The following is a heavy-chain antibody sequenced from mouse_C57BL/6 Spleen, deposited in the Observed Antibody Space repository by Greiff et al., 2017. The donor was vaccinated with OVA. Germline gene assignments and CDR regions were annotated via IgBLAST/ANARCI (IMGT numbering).Heavy chain of an antibody. CDR1: GYTFTSYW. D-gene: IGHD2-3*01. Sequence: VQLQQPGAELVRPGTSVKLSCKASGYTFTSYWMHWVKQRPGQGLEWIGVIDPSDSYTNYNQKFKGKATLTVDTSSSKAYMQLSSLTSEDSAVYYCARHYDGYYDYWGQGTTLTVSS. CDR2: IDPSDSYT. V-gene: IGHV1-59*01. J-gene: IGHJ2*01. CDR3: ARHYDGYYDY.